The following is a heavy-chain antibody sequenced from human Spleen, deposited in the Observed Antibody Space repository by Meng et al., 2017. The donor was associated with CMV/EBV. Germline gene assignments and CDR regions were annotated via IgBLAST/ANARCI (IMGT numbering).Heavy chain of an antibody. CDR1: GYTFTDYY. CDR3: ARSYDFWSGLYYYYYGMDV. D-gene: IGHD3-3*01. CDR2: INPSGGST. V-gene: IGHV1-46*01. Sequence: ASVKVSCKASGYTFTDYYMHWVRQAPGQGLEWMGIINPSGGSTSYAQKFQGRVTMTRDTSTSTVYMELSSLRSEDTAVYYCARSYDFWSGLYYYYYGMDVWGQGTTVTVSS. J-gene: IGHJ6*02.